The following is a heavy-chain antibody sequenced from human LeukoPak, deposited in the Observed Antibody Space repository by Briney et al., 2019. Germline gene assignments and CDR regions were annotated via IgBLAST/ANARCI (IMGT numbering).Heavy chain of an antibody. CDR2: ISSTSSYI. V-gene: IGHV3-21*01. D-gene: IGHD3-10*01. CDR3: AREGYYYGSGSYLDY. Sequence: HPGGSLRLSCAASGFTFSDYSLTWVRQAPGKGLEWVSSISSTSSYIYYADSVKGRFTISRDNAKNSLYLQMISLRAEDTAVYYCAREGYYYGSGSYLDYWGQGTLVTVSS. J-gene: IGHJ4*02. CDR1: GFTFSDYS.